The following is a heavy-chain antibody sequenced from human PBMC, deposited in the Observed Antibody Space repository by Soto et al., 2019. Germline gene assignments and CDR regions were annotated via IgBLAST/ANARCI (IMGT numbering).Heavy chain of an antibody. CDR3: ARGSIVVVPAALDR. CDR1: GGSISSSSYY. Sequence: QLQLQESGPGLVKPSETLSLTCTVSGGSISSSSYYWGWIRQPPGKGLEWIGSIYYSGSTYYNPSLKSRVTISVDTSKNQFSLKLSSVTAADTAVYYCARGSIVVVPAALDRWGQGTLVTVSS. J-gene: IGHJ4*02. V-gene: IGHV4-39*01. D-gene: IGHD2-2*01. CDR2: IYYSGST.